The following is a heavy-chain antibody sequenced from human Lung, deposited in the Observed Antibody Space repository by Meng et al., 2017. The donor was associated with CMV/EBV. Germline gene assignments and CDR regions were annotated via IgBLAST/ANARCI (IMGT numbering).Heavy chain of an antibody. Sequence: GCSCRSYAMSWVRQAPGKGLEWVSSISGSVGNTYYADSVKGRFTISRDNSGDTLYMQMSSLRAEDTAVYYCAREEAMVGYYTNWFDAWGQGALVTVSS. CDR2: ISGSVGNT. D-gene: IGHD5-18*01. J-gene: IGHJ5*02. V-gene: IGHV3-23*01. CDR3: AREEAMVGYYTNWFDA. CDR1: GCSCRSYA.